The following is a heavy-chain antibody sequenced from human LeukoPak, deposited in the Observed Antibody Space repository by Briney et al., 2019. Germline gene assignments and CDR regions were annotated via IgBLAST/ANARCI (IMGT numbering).Heavy chain of an antibody. J-gene: IGHJ4*02. D-gene: IGHD2-15*01. V-gene: IGHV4-39*01. CDR1: GGSITSSSYY. CDR2: IYYSGST. Sequence: PSETLSLTCTVSGGSITSSSYYWGWIRQFPGKGLEWIGSIYYSGSTYCNPSLQSRVAISVDTSKNQFSLKLNSVTAADTAMYYCARSGGYCGPTTCHVTNFDFWGQGALVTVSS. CDR3: ARSGGYCGPTTCHVTNFDF.